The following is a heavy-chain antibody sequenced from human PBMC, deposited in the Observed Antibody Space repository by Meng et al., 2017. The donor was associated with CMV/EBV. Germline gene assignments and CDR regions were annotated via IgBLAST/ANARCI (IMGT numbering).Heavy chain of an antibody. CDR1: GGSISSYY. V-gene: IGHV4-59*01. Sequence: SETLSLTCTVSGGSISSYYWSWIRQPPGKGLEWIGYIYYSGITNYNPSLKSRVTISVDTSKNQFSLKLSSVTAADTAVYYCARLGYSSSWYPNWFDPWGQGTLVTVSS. CDR3: ARLGYSSSWYPNWFDP. CDR2: IYYSGIT. J-gene: IGHJ5*02. D-gene: IGHD6-13*01.